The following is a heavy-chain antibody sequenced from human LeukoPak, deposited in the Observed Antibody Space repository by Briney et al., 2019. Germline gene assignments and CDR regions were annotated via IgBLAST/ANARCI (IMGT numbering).Heavy chain of an antibody. CDR2: IYYSGST. Sequence: SETLSLTCAVYGGSFSGYYWSWIRQPPGKGLEWIGYIYYSGSTNYNPSLKSRVTISVDTSKNQFSLKLSSVTAADTAVFYCARARIVGAPDWYFDLWGRGTLVTVSS. V-gene: IGHV4-59*12. CDR3: ARARIVGAPDWYFDL. D-gene: IGHD1-26*01. J-gene: IGHJ2*01. CDR1: GGSFSGYY.